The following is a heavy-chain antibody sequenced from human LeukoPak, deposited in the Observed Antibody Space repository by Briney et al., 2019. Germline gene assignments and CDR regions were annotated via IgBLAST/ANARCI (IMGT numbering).Heavy chain of an antibody. D-gene: IGHD3-10*01. Sequence: GGSLRLSWEASAITFSANWMSWVRQAPGKGLEWVANIKQDGSEKYYVDSVRGRFTISRDNAKSSLHLQWNSLRVEDTAVYYCARDGPVVRGVSLGAFDMWGQGTVVTVSS. J-gene: IGHJ3*02. CDR3: ARDGPVVRGVSLGAFDM. V-gene: IGHV3-7*01. CDR2: IKQDGSEK. CDR1: AITFSANW.